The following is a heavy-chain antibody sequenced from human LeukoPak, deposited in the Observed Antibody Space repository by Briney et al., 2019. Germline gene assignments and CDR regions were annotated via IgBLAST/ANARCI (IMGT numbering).Heavy chain of an antibody. J-gene: IGHJ4*02. Sequence: GGSLRLSCAASGFTFSSYAMSWVRQAPGKGLEWVSSISSSSSYIYYADSVKGRFTISRDNAKNSLYLQMNSLRAEDTAVYYCTRYDNSGWYKGIDYWGQGTLVTVSS. V-gene: IGHV3-21*01. CDR2: ISSSSSYI. CDR3: TRYDNSGWYKGIDY. CDR1: GFTFSSYA. D-gene: IGHD6-19*01.